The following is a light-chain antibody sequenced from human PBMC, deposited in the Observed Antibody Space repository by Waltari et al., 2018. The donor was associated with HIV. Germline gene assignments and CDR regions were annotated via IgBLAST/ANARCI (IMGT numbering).Light chain of an antibody. CDR3: LLSYSGARV. CDR1: TGAVTTGNY. Sequence: QPVVTQEPSVSVSAGGTVTLTCGSSTGAVTTGNYVDWFQQPPGRAPRTLIYDTNKRHSWTPARLSGSRLGSFGGRAALTLSGAQPEDEADYYCLLSYSGARVFGGGTKLTV. V-gene: IGLV7-46*01. CDR2: DTN. J-gene: IGLJ2*01.